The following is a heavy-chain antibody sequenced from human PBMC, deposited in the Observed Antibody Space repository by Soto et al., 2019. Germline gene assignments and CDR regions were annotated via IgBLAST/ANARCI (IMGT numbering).Heavy chain of an antibody. CDR2: FAPISGSP. Sequence: QVRLVQSGAEVRKPGSSVSVSCESSGDTFSNYVMSWVRQAPGQGLEWMGGFAPISGSPDYSENFQGRITITADTSTSTSYMELSSLTSDDTAVYYCARIGVGSRRWGQGTLVTVSS. CDR1: GDTFSNYV. J-gene: IGHJ3*01. V-gene: IGHV1-69*06. CDR3: ARIGVGSRR. D-gene: IGHD1-26*01.